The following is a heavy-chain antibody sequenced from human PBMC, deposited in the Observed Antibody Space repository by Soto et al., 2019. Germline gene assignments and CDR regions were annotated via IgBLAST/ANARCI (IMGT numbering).Heavy chain of an antibody. V-gene: IGHV3-48*02. CDR2: ISSSSSTT. D-gene: IGHD1-1*01. CDR3: ARDAKGSSGDHFDY. J-gene: IGHJ4*02. Sequence: EVQLVESGGGLVQPGGSLRLSCAASGFTFTSHSMNWVRQAPGKGLEWVSYISSSSSTTYYANSVKGRFTISRDNAKNSLYLQMNSLRDEDTAVYYCARDAKGSSGDHFDYWGQGTLVTVSS. CDR1: GFTFTSHS.